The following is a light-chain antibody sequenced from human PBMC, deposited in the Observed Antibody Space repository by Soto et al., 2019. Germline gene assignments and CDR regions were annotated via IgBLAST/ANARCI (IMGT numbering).Light chain of an antibody. CDR2: DSS. Sequence: EVVLTQSPGTLSLSPGERATLSCRASQSIGTTYLAWYQQKPGPAPRLLIYDSSSTATGIPDRFSGSGSGTDFTLTIDRLEPDDFAVYYWQEYGNSRTFGQGTKVEI. J-gene: IGKJ1*01. CDR1: QSIGTTY. V-gene: IGKV3-20*01. CDR3: QEYGNSRT.